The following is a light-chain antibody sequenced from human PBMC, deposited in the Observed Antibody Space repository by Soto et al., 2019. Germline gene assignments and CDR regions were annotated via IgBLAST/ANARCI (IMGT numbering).Light chain of an antibody. CDR1: SSNIGSGHD. Sequence: QSVLTQPPSVSGAPGQRVSISCTGSSSNIGSGHDVHWYHHVPGAAPKPHIYGNNNRPSGVPDRFSGSKSGTSASLAITGLQAEDEGDYYCQSYDSLSGSVEFGGGTKLTVL. CDR2: GNN. V-gene: IGLV1-40*01. J-gene: IGLJ2*01. CDR3: QSYDSLSGSVE.